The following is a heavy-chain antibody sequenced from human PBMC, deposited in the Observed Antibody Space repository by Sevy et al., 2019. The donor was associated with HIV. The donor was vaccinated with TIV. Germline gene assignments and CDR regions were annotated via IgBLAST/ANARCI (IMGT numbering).Heavy chain of an antibody. V-gene: IGHV4-59*08. CDR2: IYYNGHI. CDR3: SGENAWGRGYS. D-gene: IGHD1-26*01. J-gene: IGHJ4*02. CDR1: GGSITSLY. Sequence: SETLSLTCTVSGGSITSLYWNWIRQPPGKGLEWIANIYYNGHINYNPSLKSRVTLSLATYKNQFSLRLSTVTAADTAMYYCSGENAWGRGYSWGQGTLVTVSS.